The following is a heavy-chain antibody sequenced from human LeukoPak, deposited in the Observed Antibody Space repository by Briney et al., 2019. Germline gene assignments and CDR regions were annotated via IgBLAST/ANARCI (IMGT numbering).Heavy chain of an antibody. V-gene: IGHV4-59*08. Sequence: SETLSLTCTVSGGSISSYYWSWIRQPPGKGLEWIGYIYYSGSTNYNPSLKSRLTISVDTSKNQLSLKLRSVTAADTAVYYCARIHDYGDYAFDKWGQGTLVTVSS. D-gene: IGHD4-17*01. CDR2: IYYSGST. CDR1: GGSISSYY. CDR3: ARIHDYGDYAFDK. J-gene: IGHJ4*02.